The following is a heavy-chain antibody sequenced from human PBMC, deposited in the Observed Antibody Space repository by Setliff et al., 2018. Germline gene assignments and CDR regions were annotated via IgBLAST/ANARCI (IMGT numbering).Heavy chain of an antibody. CDR3: ARGGGGHIVVATFDFDI. CDR2: ISDTALGI. J-gene: IGHJ3*02. D-gene: IGHD2-21*01. V-gene: IGHV3-23*01. CDR1: GFIFSSFW. Sequence: GGSLRLSCAASGFIFSSFWMSWVRQAPGKGLEWVSSISDTALGIYYADSVRGRFTISRDNSKKTLYLQMNSLRAEDTAVYYCARGGGGHIVVATFDFDIWGQGTMVTVSS.